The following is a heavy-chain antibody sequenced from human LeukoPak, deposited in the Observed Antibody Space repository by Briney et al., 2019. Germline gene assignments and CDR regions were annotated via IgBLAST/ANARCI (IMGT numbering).Heavy chain of an antibody. J-gene: IGHJ4*02. D-gene: IGHD2-15*01. CDR3: GRDQTPFY. V-gene: IGHV3-7*01. CDR2: IKDDGSED. CDR1: GFTFSSYY. Sequence: GGSLRLSCAASGFTFSSYYMTWVRQAPGKGLEWVATIKDDGSEDYYLDSVKGRFTISRDNAKSSMWLQMSSLRAEDTAVYYCGRDQTPFYWGQGSLVTVSS.